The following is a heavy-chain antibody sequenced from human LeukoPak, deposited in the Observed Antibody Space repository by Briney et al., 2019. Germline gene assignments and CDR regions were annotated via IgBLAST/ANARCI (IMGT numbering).Heavy chain of an antibody. J-gene: IGHJ4*02. CDR3: ARTIVVVVGATFDY. CDR1: GGSISRSSYY. V-gene: IGHV4-39*01. D-gene: IGHD2-15*01. CDR2: IYFSGST. Sequence: KASETLSLTRPVSGGSISRSSYYWGWIRQPPRKGLEWIGSIYFSGSTYYNPSLKSRVTISVDTSKNQFSLKLSSVTAADTAVYYCARTIVVVVGATFDYWGQGTLVTVSS.